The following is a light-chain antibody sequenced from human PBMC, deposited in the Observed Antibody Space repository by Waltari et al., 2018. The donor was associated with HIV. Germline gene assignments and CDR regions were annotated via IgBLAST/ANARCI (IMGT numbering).Light chain of an antibody. J-gene: IGKJ4*01. Sequence: AIQLTQSPSSLSAYVRDRVTITCRASQGIRSALAWYQQKPGKAPNLLIYDASTLESGVPSRFRGNGSGTDFTLTISSLQPEDFATYYCQQFNTYPLTFGGGTKVEIK. CDR2: DAS. CDR3: QQFNTYPLT. CDR1: QGIRSA. V-gene: IGKV1-13*02.